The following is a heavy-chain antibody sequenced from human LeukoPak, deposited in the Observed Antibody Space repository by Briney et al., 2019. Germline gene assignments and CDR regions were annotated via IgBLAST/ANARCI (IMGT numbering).Heavy chain of an antibody. J-gene: IGHJ4*01. V-gene: IGHV3-66*01. CDR3: ARVPYYYDSSGYYYFDY. D-gene: IGHD3-22*01. CDR1: GFTVSSNY. CDR2: IYSGGST. Sequence: EGSLRLPCAASGFTVSSNYMSWVRQAPGKGLEWVSVIYSGGSTYYADSVKGRFTISRDNSKNTLYLQMNSLRAEDTAVYYRARVPYYYDSSGYYYFDYWGQGTLVTVSS.